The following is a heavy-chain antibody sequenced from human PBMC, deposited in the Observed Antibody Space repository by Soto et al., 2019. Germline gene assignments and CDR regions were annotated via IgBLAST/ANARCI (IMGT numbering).Heavy chain of an antibody. J-gene: IGHJ6*02. Sequence: GGSLRLSCAASGFTFSSYSMNWVRQAPGKGLEWVSSISSSSSYIYYADSVKGRFTISRDNAKNSLYLQMNSLRAEDTAVYYCARDNPASGSYYYYGMDVWGQGTTVTVSS. D-gene: IGHD5-12*01. CDR2: ISSSSSYI. V-gene: IGHV3-21*01. CDR3: ARDNPASGSYYYYGMDV. CDR1: GFTFSSYS.